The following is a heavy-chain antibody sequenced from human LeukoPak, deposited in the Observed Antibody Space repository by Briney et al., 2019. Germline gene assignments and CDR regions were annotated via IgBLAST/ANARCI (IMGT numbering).Heavy chain of an antibody. Sequence: ASVKVSCKVSGYTLTELSMHWVRQAPGKGLEWMGGFDPEDGETIYAQKFQGRVTMTEDTSTDTAYMELSSLRSEDTAVYYCATEIYSSNWYVMFDPWGQGTLVTVSS. CDR1: GYTLTELS. CDR3: ATEIYSSNWYVMFDP. D-gene: IGHD6-13*01. V-gene: IGHV1-24*01. CDR2: FDPEDGET. J-gene: IGHJ5*02.